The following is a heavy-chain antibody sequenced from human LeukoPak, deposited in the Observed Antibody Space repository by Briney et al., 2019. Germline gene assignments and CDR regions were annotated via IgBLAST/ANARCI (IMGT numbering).Heavy chain of an antibody. V-gene: IGHV3-23*01. D-gene: IGHD1-14*01. CDR3: AADRGVPHDS. Sequence: GGSLRLSCAASGFTFSSYAMSWVRQAPEKGLEWVSGISGSGGSTYYADSVKGRFTISRDNSKNTLYLQMNSLITEDTAVYYCAADRGVPHDSWGQGTLVTVSS. CDR2: ISGSGGST. J-gene: IGHJ4*02. CDR1: GFTFSSYA.